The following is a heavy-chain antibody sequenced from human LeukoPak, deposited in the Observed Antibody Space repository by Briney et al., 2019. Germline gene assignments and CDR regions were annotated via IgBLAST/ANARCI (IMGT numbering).Heavy chain of an antibody. D-gene: IGHD6-13*01. Sequence: PGGSLRLSCVASGFTFSSYAMSWVRQAPGKGLEWVSAISGSGGSTYYADSVKGRFTISRDNSKKTLYLQMIGLRAEDTAVYYCAKDFYPGGSWDSFDIWGQGTMVTVSS. J-gene: IGHJ3*02. CDR3: AKDFYPGGSWDSFDI. CDR2: ISGSGGST. CDR1: GFTFSSYA. V-gene: IGHV3-23*01.